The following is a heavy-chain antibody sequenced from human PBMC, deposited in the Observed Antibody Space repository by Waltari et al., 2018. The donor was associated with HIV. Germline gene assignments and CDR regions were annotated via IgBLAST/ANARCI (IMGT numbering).Heavy chain of an antibody. CDR1: GFSITTYS. CDR2: NSGTTNTK. V-gene: IGHV3-48*02. CDR3: ARDKLGDSAPV. D-gene: IGHD1-26*01. Sequence: EVQLVESGGGLVQPGGTLRLSCSVSGFSITTYSIYWVRQRPGKGLELISYNSGTTNTKYYAESVKGRFTVSRDNAKNSAFLDMSALRDDDTAIYYCARDKLGDSAPVWGQGTTVAVSS. J-gene: IGHJ6*02.